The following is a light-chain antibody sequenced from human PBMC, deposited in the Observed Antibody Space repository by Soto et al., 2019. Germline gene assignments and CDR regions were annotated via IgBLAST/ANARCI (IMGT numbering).Light chain of an antibody. CDR3: QQVKGFPLT. J-gene: IGKJ4*01. CDR2: GAS. CDR1: QGVSRK. Sequence: DIVMTQSPATLSVAPGERVTFSCRASQGVSRKLAWYQLKPGQAPRLLISGASTGATGIPTRFSGSGSGTDFTLTITNLQPEDSAVYYCQQVKGFPLTFGGGTKVDIK. V-gene: IGKV3-15*01.